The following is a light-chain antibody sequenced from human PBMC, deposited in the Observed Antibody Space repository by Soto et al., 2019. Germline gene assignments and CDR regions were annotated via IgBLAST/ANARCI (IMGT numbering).Light chain of an antibody. J-gene: IGLJ2*01. CDR2: KDN. V-gene: IGLV3-25*02. Sequence: SYELTQPPSVSVSPGQTARITCSGDALPKQYAYWYQQKPGQAPVLVIYKDNERPSGIPERFSGSSSGTTVTLTISGVQAEDDADYYCQSADSSRTYVVFCGGTKV. CDR3: QSADSSRTYVV. CDR1: ALPKQY.